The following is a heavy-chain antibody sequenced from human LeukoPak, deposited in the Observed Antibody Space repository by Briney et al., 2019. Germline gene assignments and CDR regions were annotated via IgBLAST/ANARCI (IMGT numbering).Heavy chain of an antibody. D-gene: IGHD3-22*01. CDR3: ASDSGGYADTFDY. V-gene: IGHV4-59*08. CDR1: GGSISSYY. J-gene: IGHJ4*02. Sequence: SETLSLTCTVPGGSISSYYWSWIRQPPGKGLEWIGYIYYSGSTNYNPSLKSRVTISVDTSKNQFSLKLSSVPAADTAVYYCASDSGGYADTFDYWGQGTLVTVSS. CDR2: IYYSGST.